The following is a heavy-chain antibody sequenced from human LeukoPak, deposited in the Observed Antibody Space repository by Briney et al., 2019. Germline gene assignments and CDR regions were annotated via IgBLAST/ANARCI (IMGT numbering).Heavy chain of an antibody. CDR3: ARGQKQTSAIRRNWFDP. CDR2: INHSGST. CDR1: GGSFSGYY. D-gene: IGHD4-11*01. V-gene: IGHV4-34*01. J-gene: IGHJ5*02. Sequence: PSETLSLTCAVYGGSFSGYYWSWIRQPPGKGLEWIGEINHSGSTNYNPSLKSRVTISVDTSKNQFSLKLSSVTAADTAVYYCARGQKQTSAIRRNWFDPWGQGTLVTVSS.